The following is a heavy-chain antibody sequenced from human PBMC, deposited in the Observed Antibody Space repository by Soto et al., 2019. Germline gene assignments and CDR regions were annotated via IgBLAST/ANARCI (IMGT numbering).Heavy chain of an antibody. Sequence: ASVKVSCKASGYTFTSYDINWVRQATGQGLEWMGWMNPNSGNTGYAQKFQGRVTMTRNTSISTAYMELSSLRSEDTAVYYCARGNWNYRPPYYYYYMDVWGKGTTVTVSS. V-gene: IGHV1-8*01. CDR2: MNPNSGNT. CDR1: GYTFTSYD. CDR3: ARGNWNYRPPYYYYYMDV. D-gene: IGHD1-7*01. J-gene: IGHJ6*03.